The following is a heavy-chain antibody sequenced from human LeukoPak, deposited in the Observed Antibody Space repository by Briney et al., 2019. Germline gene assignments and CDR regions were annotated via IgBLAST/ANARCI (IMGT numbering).Heavy chain of an antibody. V-gene: IGHV3-30*02. D-gene: IGHD3-3*01. CDR1: AFTFSNYG. Sequence: GGSLRLSCAASAFTFSNYGMHWVRQAPGKGLEWVAFIRYDGTNKYYADSVKGRFTISRDNSKNTLYLQMNSLRAEDTAVYYCARASTYYDFWSHGDAVNIWGQGTMVTVSS. CDR2: IRYDGTNK. J-gene: IGHJ3*02. CDR3: ARASTYYDFWSHGDAVNI.